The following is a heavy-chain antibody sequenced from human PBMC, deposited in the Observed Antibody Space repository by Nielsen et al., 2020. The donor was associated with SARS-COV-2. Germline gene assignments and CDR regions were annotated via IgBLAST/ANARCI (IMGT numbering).Heavy chain of an antibody. CDR3: ARDFADSALGGFSSSCLDY. V-gene: IGHV3-48*02. Sequence: GGSLRLSCAASGFTFSSYSMNWVRQAPGKGLEWVSYISSSSSTIYYADSVKGRFTISRDNAKNSLYLQMNSLRDEDTAVYYCARDFADSALGGFSSSCLDYWGQGTLVTVSS. D-gene: IGHD6-13*01. CDR1: GFTFSSYS. CDR2: ISSSSSTI. J-gene: IGHJ4*02.